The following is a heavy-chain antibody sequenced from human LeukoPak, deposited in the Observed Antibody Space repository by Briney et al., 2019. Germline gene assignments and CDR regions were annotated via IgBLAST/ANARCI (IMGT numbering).Heavy chain of an antibody. D-gene: IGHD2-8*01. J-gene: IGHJ4*02. Sequence: SGGSLRLSCAASGFTFSSSVMIWVRQSPGKGLEWVSIISPSGGSTYYADSVKGRFTISRDNSKNTLYLQMTSLRADDTAVYYCAGCNVWYYSDYWGQGTLVTVSS. CDR1: GFTFSSSV. CDR2: ISPSGGST. CDR3: AGCNVWYYSDY. V-gene: IGHV3-23*01.